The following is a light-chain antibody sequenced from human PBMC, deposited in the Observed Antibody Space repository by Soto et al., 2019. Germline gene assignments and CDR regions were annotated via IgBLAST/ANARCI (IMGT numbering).Light chain of an antibody. CDR1: QSVASY. CDR3: QHRANWPLT. J-gene: IGKJ4*01. CDR2: DAS. Sequence: EVVLTQSPATLSLSPGERATLSYRASQSVASYLAWYQQRPGQAPRLLVYDASNRAPGIPARFSGSGSGTDFTLTINSLEPEDFAVYYCQHRANWPLTFGGGTRVELK. V-gene: IGKV3-11*01.